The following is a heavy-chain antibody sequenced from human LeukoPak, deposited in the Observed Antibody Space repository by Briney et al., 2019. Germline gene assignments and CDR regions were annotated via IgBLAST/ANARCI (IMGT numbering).Heavy chain of an antibody. CDR1: GFTFSDYW. D-gene: IGHD1-1*01. Sequence: GGSLRLSCAASGFTFSDYWMTWVRQAPGKGLEWVANMKEDGSEIFYADSVKARFPLSSDNPENSLFLQMSSLRAEDTAVYYCAVERRQLFTANWPYWGPGTLVTVST. CDR3: AVERRQLFTANWPY. V-gene: IGHV3-7*01. J-gene: IGHJ4*01. CDR2: MKEDGSEI.